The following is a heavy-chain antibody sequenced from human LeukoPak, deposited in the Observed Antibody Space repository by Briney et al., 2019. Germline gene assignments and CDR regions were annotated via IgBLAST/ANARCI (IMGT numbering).Heavy chain of an antibody. CDR1: GGSISSSSYY. Sequence: SETLSLTCTVSGGSISSSSYYWGWIRQPPGKGLEWIGSIYYSGSTYYNPSLKSRVTISVDTSKNQFSLKLSSVTAADTAVYYCARDFDMALWFGELIPPLYYFDYWGQGTLVTVSS. D-gene: IGHD3-10*01. CDR3: ARDFDMALWFGELIPPLYYFDY. CDR2: IYYSGST. V-gene: IGHV4-39*07. J-gene: IGHJ4*02.